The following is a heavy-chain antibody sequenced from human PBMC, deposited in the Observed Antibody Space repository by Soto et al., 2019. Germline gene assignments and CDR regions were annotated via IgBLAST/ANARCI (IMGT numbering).Heavy chain of an antibody. CDR2: IIPIFGTA. Sequence: QVQLVQSGAEVKKPGSSVKVSCKASGGTFSSYAISWVRQAPGQGLEWMGGIIPIFGTADYAQKFQGRVTIPADESTSTAYMELSSPRSEDTAVYYCASHSSLRGYCISTSCYGYYYGMDVWGQGTTVTVSS. D-gene: IGHD2-2*01. CDR3: ASHSSLRGYCISTSCYGYYYGMDV. V-gene: IGHV1-69*12. CDR1: GGTFSSYA. J-gene: IGHJ6*02.